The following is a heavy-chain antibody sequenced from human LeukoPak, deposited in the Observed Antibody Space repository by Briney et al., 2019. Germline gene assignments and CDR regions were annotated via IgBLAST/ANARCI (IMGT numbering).Heavy chain of an antibody. CDR1: GFTFSSYR. Sequence: GGSLRLSCAASGFTFSSYRMNWVRRAPGKGLEWVANIKQDGSEKYYVDSVKGRFTISRDNAKNSLFLQMNSLRAEDTAVYYCAKDGTGGWGQGTLVTVSS. V-gene: IGHV3-7*01. CDR2: IKQDGSEK. D-gene: IGHD3-16*01. J-gene: IGHJ4*02. CDR3: AKDGTGG.